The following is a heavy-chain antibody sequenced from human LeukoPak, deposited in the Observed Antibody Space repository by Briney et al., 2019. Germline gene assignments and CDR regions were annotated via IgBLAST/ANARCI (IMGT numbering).Heavy chain of an antibody. CDR2: INPNSGGT. D-gene: IGHD3-16*02. CDR1: GYTLTGYY. J-gene: IGHJ4*02. Sequence: GASVKVSCKASGYTLTGYYMHWVRQAPGQGLEWMGWINPNSGGTNYAQKFQGRVTMTRDTSISTAYMELSRLRSDDTAVYYCARAPANYDYVWGSYREYYFDYWGQGTLVTVSS. V-gene: IGHV1-2*02. CDR3: ARAPANYDYVWGSYREYYFDY.